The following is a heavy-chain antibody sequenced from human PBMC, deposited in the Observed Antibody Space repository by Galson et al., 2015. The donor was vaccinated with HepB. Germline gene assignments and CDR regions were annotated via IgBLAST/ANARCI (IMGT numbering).Heavy chain of an antibody. CDR1: GFTFSDFY. CDR3: ARFGGVIAAFNN. CDR2: ISSSGTTS. D-gene: IGHD3-16*02. Sequence: SLRLSCAASGFTFSDFYMTWIRQTPEKGLELISYISSSGTTSYYADSVRGRFTISRDNAKNSSFLQMGSLRVEDTAVYYCARFGGVIAAFNNWGQGTLVTVSS. J-gene: IGHJ4*02. V-gene: IGHV3-11*01.